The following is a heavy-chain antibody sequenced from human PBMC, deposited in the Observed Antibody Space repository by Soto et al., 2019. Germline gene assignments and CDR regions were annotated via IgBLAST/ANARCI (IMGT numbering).Heavy chain of an antibody. CDR1: GFTFTNYA. Sequence: GGSPRLACAASGFTFTNYALSGVRQAPGKGLEWVSTISGSGGTTYYADSVKGRFTISRDNSKNTFYLQMNSLRAEDTAVYYCAKFGMATTKRSPPYYFDYWGQGTLVTVSS. J-gene: IGHJ4*02. CDR2: ISGSGGTT. CDR3: AKFGMATTKRSPPYYFDY. V-gene: IGHV3-23*01. D-gene: IGHD1-1*01.